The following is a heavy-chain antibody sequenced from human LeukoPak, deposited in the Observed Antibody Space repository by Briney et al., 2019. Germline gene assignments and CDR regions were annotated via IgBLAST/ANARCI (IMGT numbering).Heavy chain of an antibody. J-gene: IGHJ4*02. D-gene: IGHD3-22*01. V-gene: IGHV4-39*07. CDR2: IYYSGST. CDR3: ARGDYYDSSGYYYDFDY. Sequence: PSETLSLTCTVSGGSISSSSYYWGWIRQPPGKGLEWIGSIYYSGSTYYNPSLKSRVTISVDTSKNQFSLKLSSVTAADTAVYYCARGDYYDSSGYYYDFDYWGXGTLVTVSS. CDR1: GGSISSSSYY.